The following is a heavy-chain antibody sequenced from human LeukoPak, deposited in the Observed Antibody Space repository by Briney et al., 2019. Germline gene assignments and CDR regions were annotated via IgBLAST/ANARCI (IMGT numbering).Heavy chain of an antibody. Sequence: GGSLTLSCSASGFTFSSYDMPWVRQPPGKGLDYVSAISSNGGSTYYADSVEGRFTISRDNSKNTLHLQMSSLRPEDTAVYYCVKDSGGLPRYGMYVWGQGTTVTVAS. CDR2: ISSNGGST. J-gene: IGHJ6*02. D-gene: IGHD5-12*01. CDR1: GFTFSSYD. V-gene: IGHV3-64D*09. CDR3: VKDSGGLPRYGMYV.